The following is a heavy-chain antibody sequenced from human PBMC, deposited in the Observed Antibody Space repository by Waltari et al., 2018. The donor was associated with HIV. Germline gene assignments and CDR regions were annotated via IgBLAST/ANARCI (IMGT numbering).Heavy chain of an antibody. D-gene: IGHD3-3*02. V-gene: IGHV7-4-1*02. J-gene: IGHJ5*02. Sequence: QVQLVQSGSELKKPGALLQVSCKASGYMFTSYAINWVRQAPGQGLEWMGWIKTRTGTPTEAQDFTGRFDLSLDTAVNTAYLQSSSLKPGDTAVYYCARTDSMTGFGGSWFDPWSQGTLVTVSP. CDR3: ARTDSMTGFGGSWFDP. CDR2: IKTRTGTP. CDR1: GYMFTSYA.